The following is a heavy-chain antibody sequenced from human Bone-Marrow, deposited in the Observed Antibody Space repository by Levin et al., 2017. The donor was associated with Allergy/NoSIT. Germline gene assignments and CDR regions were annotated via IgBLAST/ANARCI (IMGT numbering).Heavy chain of an antibody. CDR1: CGSLSDSY. V-gene: IGHV4-34*01. Sequence: SQTLSLTCDVYCGSLSDSYWSWIRQPPGKGLEWIGEINDSGSTNYNPSLKSRVTISVETSKNQFSLNLTSVTAADTARYYCARVTSTYYYGSGGYRGYYYYGMDVWGLGTTVTVSS. D-gene: IGHD3-10*01. CDR3: ARVTSTYYYGSGGYRGYYYYGMDV. J-gene: IGHJ6*02. CDR2: INDSGST.